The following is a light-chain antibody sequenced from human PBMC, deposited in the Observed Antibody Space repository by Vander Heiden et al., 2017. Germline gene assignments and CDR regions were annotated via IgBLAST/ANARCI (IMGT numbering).Light chain of an antibody. V-gene: IGLV3-21*02. CDR2: DDS. CDR1: NIGHKS. J-gene: IGLJ2*01. CDR3: QVWDSGSDHPVL. Sequence: SSVLTQAPSASVAPGPTARISCGGNNIGHKSVHWYRQKPGQAPVLVVNDDSDRPSGIPERFSASKSGNTATLSISRVEAGDEADYFCQVWDSGSDHPVLFGGGTKVTVL.